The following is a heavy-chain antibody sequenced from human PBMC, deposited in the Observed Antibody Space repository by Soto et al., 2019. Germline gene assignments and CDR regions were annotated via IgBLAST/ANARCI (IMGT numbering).Heavy chain of an antibody. Sequence: QVQLQESGPGLVKPSQTLSLTCTVSGGSISSGDYYWSWIRQPPGKGLEWIGYIYYSGSTYFNPSLKSLVTISVDTSKNQFPLKLSSVTAADTAVYYCARGTASKIVVAQLYVDYWGQGPLVTVSS. CDR1: GGSISSGDYY. J-gene: IGHJ4*02. CDR3: ARGTASKIVVAQLYVDY. D-gene: IGHD3-22*01. V-gene: IGHV4-30-4*01. CDR2: IYYSGST.